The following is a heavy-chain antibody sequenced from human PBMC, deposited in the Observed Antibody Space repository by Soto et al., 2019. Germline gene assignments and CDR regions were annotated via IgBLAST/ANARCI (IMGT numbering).Heavy chain of an antibody. CDR3: ARGVYLSLVRTGWFDP. J-gene: IGHJ5*02. CDR2: GYYSGSA. Sequence: SETLSLTCTVSGTSMSGHFWSWMRQPPGKGLEWIGYGYYSGSALYNPSLKSRVTISLDTSKNHFSLRLNSVTSADTAVYYCARGVYLSLVRTGWFDPWGQGTLVTVSS. CDR1: GTSMSGHF. V-gene: IGHV4-59*11. D-gene: IGHD3-10*01.